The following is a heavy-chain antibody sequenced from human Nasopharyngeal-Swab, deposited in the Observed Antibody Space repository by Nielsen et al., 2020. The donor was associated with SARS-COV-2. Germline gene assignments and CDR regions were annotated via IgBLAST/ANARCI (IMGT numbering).Heavy chain of an antibody. J-gene: IGHJ6*03. CDR2: IKQDGSEK. D-gene: IGHD2-2*01. Sequence: GESLKISCAASGFTFSSYWMSWVRQAPGKGLEWVANIKQDGSEKYYVDSVKGRFTTSRDNAKNSLYLQMNSLRAEDTAVYYCAREERYCSSTSCYGYYYYMDVWGKGTTVTVSS. CDR1: GFTFSSYW. CDR3: AREERYCSSTSCYGYYYYMDV. V-gene: IGHV3-7*01.